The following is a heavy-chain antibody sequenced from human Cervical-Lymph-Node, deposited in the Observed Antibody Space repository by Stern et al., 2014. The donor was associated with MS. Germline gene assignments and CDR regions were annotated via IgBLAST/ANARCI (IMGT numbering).Heavy chain of an antibody. CDR3: ARGSPRNYFDSSVYYLGHFDP. CDR1: GGSVSSGSYY. CDR2: IYYSGST. D-gene: IGHD3-22*01. V-gene: IGHV4-61*01. J-gene: IGHJ5*02. Sequence: QVQLQESGPGLVKPSETLSLTCTVSGGSVSSGSYYWSWIRQPPGKGLEWIGYIYYSGSTNYNPSLKSRVTISVDTSKNQFSLKLSSVTAADTAVYYCARGSPRNYFDSSVYYLGHFDPWGQGTLVTVSS.